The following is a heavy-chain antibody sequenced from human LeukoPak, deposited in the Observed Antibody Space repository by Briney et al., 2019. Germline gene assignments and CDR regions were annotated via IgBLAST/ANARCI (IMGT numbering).Heavy chain of an antibody. V-gene: IGHV3-7*01. CDR1: GFTFSSYW. D-gene: IGHD3-3*01. J-gene: IGHJ3*02. CDR2: IKQDGSEK. CDR3: ARVFRPSLTVFIIKGAFDI. Sequence: GGSLGLSCAASGFTFSSYWMSWVRQAPGKGLEWVANIKQDGSEKYYVDSVKGRFTISRDNAKNSLYLQMNSLRAEDTAVYYCARVFRPSLTVFIIKGAFDIWGQGTMVTVSS.